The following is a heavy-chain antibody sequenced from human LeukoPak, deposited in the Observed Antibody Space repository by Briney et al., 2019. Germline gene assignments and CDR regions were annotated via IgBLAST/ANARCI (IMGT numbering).Heavy chain of an antibody. Sequence: GESLKISCKGSGYSFTSYWIGWVRQMPGKGLERMGIIYPGDSDTRYSPSFQGQVTISADKSISTAYLQWSSLKASDTAMYYCARPAAAIGGAFDIWGQGTMVTVSS. J-gene: IGHJ3*02. CDR1: GYSFTSYW. CDR2: IYPGDSDT. CDR3: ARPAAAIGGAFDI. D-gene: IGHD2-2*02. V-gene: IGHV5-51*01.